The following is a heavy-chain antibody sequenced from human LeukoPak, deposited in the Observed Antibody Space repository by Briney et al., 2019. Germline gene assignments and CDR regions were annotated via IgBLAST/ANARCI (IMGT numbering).Heavy chain of an antibody. V-gene: IGHV4-59*01. J-gene: IGHJ4*02. CDR1: GGSISSYY. Sequence: SETLSLTCTVSGGSISSYYWSWVRQPPGKGLEWIGYIYYSGSTNYNPSLTSRVTISVDTSKNQFSLKLSSVTAADTAVYYCARVEMATTLALFDYWGQGTLVTVSS. CDR2: IYYSGST. CDR3: ARVEMATTLALFDY. D-gene: IGHD5-24*01.